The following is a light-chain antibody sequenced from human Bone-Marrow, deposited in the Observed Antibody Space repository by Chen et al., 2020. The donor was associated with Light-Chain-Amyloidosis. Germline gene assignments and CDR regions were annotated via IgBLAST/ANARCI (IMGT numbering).Light chain of an antibody. CDR3: QQYGTSPLT. J-gene: IGKJ4*01. Sequence: EIVLTQSPGTLSLSPGEGANLSCRASQTISSNYLTWYQQKFGQAPRLLIHGSSSRATGIPDRCTCSRSWTDFTLTINSLEPEDFAMYYCQQYGTSPLTFGGGTKVEIK. CDR2: GSS. CDR1: QTISSNY. V-gene: IGKV3-20*01.